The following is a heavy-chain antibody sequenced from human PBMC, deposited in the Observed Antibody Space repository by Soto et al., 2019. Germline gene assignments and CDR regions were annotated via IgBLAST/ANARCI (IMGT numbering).Heavy chain of an antibody. CDR1: GGSISSSIYY. Sequence: SETLSLTCTVSGGSISSSIYYWGWIRHPPGNGLEWIGGIYYSGSTYYNPSLKSRVTISVDTSKNQFSLKLSSVTAADTAVYYCASVTVAYYDFWSGYYSVDAFDIWGQGTMVTVSS. D-gene: IGHD3-3*01. V-gene: IGHV4-39*01. CDR3: ASVTVAYYDFWSGYYSVDAFDI. CDR2: IYYSGST. J-gene: IGHJ3*02.